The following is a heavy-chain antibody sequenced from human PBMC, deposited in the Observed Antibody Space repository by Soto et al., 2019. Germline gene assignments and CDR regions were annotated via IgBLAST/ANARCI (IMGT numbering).Heavy chain of an antibody. D-gene: IGHD2-2*02. V-gene: IGHV4-30-2*01. CDR1: GGSISSGGYS. CDR2: IYHSGST. J-gene: IGHJ4*02. CDR3: APIPAPTILTDY. Sequence: PSETLSLTCTVSGGSISSGGYSWSWIRQPPGKGLEWIGYIYHSGSTYYNPSLKSRVTISVDTSKNQFSLRLSSVTAADTAVYYCAPIPAPTILTDYSGPATLVTVSS.